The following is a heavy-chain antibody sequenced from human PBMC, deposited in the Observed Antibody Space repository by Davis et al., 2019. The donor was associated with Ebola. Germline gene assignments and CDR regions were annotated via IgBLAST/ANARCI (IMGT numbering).Heavy chain of an antibody. J-gene: IGHJ6*02. Sequence: GSLRLSCAASGFTFSSYWMNWVRQAPGKGLEWVSSISSSSSYIYYADSVKGRFTISRDNAKNSLYLQMNSLRAEDTAVYYCARDLSTYYDFWSGSIEYYGMDVWGQGTTVTVSS. CDR3: ARDLSTYYDFWSGSIEYYGMDV. D-gene: IGHD3-3*01. V-gene: IGHV3-21*01. CDR2: ISSSSSYI. CDR1: GFTFSSYW.